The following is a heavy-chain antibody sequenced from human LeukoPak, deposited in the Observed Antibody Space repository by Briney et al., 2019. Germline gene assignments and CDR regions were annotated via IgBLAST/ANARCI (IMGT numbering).Heavy chain of an antibody. CDR1: GFTFNNYG. D-gene: IGHD6-13*01. J-gene: IGHJ6*03. CDR2: LQYDGSNK. Sequence: PGGSLRLSCAASGFTFNNYGVHWVRQAPGKGLEGVAFLQYDGSNKYYADSVKGRFTISRDNAKNSLYLQMNSLRAEDTAVYYCARDRFRSSSWYVLPYYYYYYMDVWGKGTTVTVSS. CDR3: ARDRFRSSSWYVLPYYYYYYMDV. V-gene: IGHV3-30*02.